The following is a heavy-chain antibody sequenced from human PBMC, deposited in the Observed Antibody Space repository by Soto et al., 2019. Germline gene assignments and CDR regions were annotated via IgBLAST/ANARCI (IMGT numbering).Heavy chain of an antibody. CDR1: GFSLSNARMG. CDR2: IFSNYEK. J-gene: IGHJ5*02. D-gene: IGHD1-1*01. V-gene: IGHV2-26*01. Sequence: QVTLKESGPVLVKPTETLTLTCTVSGFSLSNARMGVSWIRQPPGKALEWLAHIFSNYEKSYSTSLKSRLTISKDTSKSQVVLTMTNMDPVDTATYYCARIRRPDLQIDNNWFDPWGQGTLVTVSS. CDR3: ARIRRPDLQIDNNWFDP.